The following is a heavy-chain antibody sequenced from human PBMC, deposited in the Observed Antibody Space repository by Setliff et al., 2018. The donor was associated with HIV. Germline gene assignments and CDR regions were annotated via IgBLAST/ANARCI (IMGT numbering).Heavy chain of an antibody. Sequence: SETLSLTCTVIGASVSMPGGWVWVRQSPGKRLEWIGEVSDGGPKYKPSLQGRATTSVDRSKNQFSLELRSVTAADTAVYYCVKEGRTSTVFDYWGQGVMVTVSS. CDR1: GASVSMPGG. CDR3: VKEGRTSTVFDY. D-gene: IGHD1-7*01. V-gene: IGHV4-4*02. J-gene: IGHJ4*02. CDR2: VSDGGP.